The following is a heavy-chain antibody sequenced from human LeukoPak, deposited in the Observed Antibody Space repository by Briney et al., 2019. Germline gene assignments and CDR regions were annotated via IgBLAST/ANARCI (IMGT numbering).Heavy chain of an antibody. D-gene: IGHD3-22*01. J-gene: IGHJ4*02. Sequence: GGSLRLSCAASGFTFSRYWMSWVRQAPGKGLEWVANIKQDGREKYYVDSVKGRFTISRDNAKKSLYLQMNSLRAEDTAVYYCASDAYYYDSSGYFVIDYWGQGTLVTVSS. CDR3: ASDAYYYDSSGYFVIDY. V-gene: IGHV3-7*01. CDR2: IKQDGREK. CDR1: GFTFSRYW.